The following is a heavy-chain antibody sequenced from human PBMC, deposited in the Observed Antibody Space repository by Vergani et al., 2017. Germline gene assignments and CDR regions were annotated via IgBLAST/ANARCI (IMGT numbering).Heavy chain of an antibody. D-gene: IGHD3-10*01. V-gene: IGHV3-30-3*01. J-gene: IGHJ4*02. CDR1: GFTFSSYA. CDR2: ISYDGSNK. CDR3: ARAHSSSHYIWFGELFAFGY. Sequence: VQLVESGGGVVQPGRSLRLSCAASGFTFSSYAMHWVRQAPGKGLEWVAVISYDGSNKYYADSVKGRFTISRDNSKNTLYLQMNSLRAEDTAVYYCARAHSSSHYIWFGELFAFGYWGQGTLVTVSS.